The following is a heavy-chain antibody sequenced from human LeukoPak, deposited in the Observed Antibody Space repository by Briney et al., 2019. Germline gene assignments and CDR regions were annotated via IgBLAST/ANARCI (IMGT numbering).Heavy chain of an antibody. V-gene: IGHV4-4*07. CDR3: VRGGAYDKSHFHFFQFMDV. CDR2: VYTDGRT. CDR1: GDSLSGYY. Sequence: SETLSLTCTLSGDSLSGYYWVWVRQAAGKGLEWLGRVYTDGRTSFYPSLQSRVTLSVDMSKNQFSLRLTSVTAADTAVYYCVRGGAYDKSHFHFFQFMDVRGKGTTVTVSS. D-gene: IGHD2/OR15-2a*01. J-gene: IGHJ6*03.